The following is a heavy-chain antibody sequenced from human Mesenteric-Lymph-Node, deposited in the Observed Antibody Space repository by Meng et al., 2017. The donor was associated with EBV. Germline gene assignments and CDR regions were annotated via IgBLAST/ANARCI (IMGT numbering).Heavy chain of an antibody. D-gene: IGHD2-2*01. Sequence: LQESGPGLVRPSQTLXLTCAVSGDSITGGYYWAWIRQPPGKGLEWIGHIYDSLDTYSKPSRKSPYNPSLKTRVTISTDTSKNQFSLNLSSVTTADTAVYYCARQDLTAAEYNWFAPWGQGTLVTVSS. J-gene: IGHJ5*02. CDR2: IYDSLDT. CDR1: GDSITGGYY. V-gene: IGHV4-30-4*08. CDR3: ARQDLTAAEYNWFAP.